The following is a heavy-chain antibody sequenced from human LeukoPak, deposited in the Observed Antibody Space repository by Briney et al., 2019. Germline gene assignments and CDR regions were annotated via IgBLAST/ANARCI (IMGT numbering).Heavy chain of an antibody. CDR3: ARGQSVVVPAAERYYYYYMDV. J-gene: IGHJ6*03. CDR1: GGSFSGYY. CDR2: INHSGST. V-gene: IGHV4-34*01. D-gene: IGHD2-2*01. Sequence: PSETLSLTCAVYGGSFSGYYWSWIRQPPGKGLEWIGEINHSGSTNYNPSLKSRVTISVDTSKNQFSLKLSSVTAADTAVYYCARGQSVVVPAAERYYYYYMDVWGKGNTVTVSS.